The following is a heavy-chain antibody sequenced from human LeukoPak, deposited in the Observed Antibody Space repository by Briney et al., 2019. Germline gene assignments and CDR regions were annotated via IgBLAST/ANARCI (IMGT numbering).Heavy chain of an antibody. CDR1: GFTFSSYA. Sequence: PGRSLRLSCAASGFTFSSYAMSWVRQAPGKGLEWVSAISGSGGSTYYADSVKGRFTISRDNSKNTLYLQMNSLRAEDTAVYYCAKDEDPYNVDTSFDYWGQGTLVTVSS. CDR2: ISGSGGST. D-gene: IGHD5-18*01. V-gene: IGHV3-23*01. CDR3: AKDEDPYNVDTSFDY. J-gene: IGHJ4*02.